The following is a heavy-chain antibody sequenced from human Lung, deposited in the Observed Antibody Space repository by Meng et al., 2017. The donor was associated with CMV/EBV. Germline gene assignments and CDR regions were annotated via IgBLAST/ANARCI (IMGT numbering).Heavy chain of an antibody. J-gene: IGHJ4*02. D-gene: IGHD3-22*01. Sequence: FRGYYGSWIRQPPGKGLEWIGEINHSGSTNYNPSLKSRVTISVDTSKNQFSLKLSSVTAADTAVYYCARGPSITMIVVVSPPGYFDYWGQGTLVTVSS. CDR2: INHSGST. CDR1: FRGYY. V-gene: IGHV4-34*01. CDR3: ARGPSITMIVVVSPPGYFDY.